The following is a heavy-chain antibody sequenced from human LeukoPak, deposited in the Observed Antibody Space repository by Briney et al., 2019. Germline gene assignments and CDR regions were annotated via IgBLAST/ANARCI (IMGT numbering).Heavy chain of an antibody. CDR2: IWHDGNNK. CDR3: ARAPRGYCWFDP. D-gene: IGHD6-13*01. CDR1: GFTLSSYG. V-gene: IGHV3-33*01. J-gene: IGHJ5*02. Sequence: GESLKISCAASGFTLSSYGMHWVRQAPGKGLEWVAVIWHDGNNKYYADSVKGRFTISRDNSKNTVYLQMNSLRAEDTAIYYCARAPRGYCWFDPWGQGTLVTVSS.